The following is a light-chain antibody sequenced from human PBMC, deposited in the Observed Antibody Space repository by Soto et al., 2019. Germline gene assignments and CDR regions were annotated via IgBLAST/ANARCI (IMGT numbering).Light chain of an antibody. CDR2: GAS. CDR3: QQYNNWPPKRT. V-gene: IGKV3D-15*01. Sequence: EIVMTQSPATLSVSPGERATLSCRAIQSVYNNLAWYQQKPGQAPRLLIYGASTRATGIPARFSGSGSGTEFTLTISSLQSEDFAVYYCQQYNNWPPKRTFGQGTKVDIK. CDR1: QSVYNN. J-gene: IGKJ1*01.